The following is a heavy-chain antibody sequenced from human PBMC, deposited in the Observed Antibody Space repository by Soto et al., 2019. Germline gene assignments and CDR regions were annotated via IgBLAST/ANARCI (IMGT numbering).Heavy chain of an antibody. CDR3: ARDLGDCNSSGCFRNWFDP. Sequence: QVQLVQSGAEVKTPGASVKVSCRASGYSFRTPGISWVRQAPGQGLEWMGWISTYDDKTNFPQKFQGRITMTTDTSTSTAYMELRSLRSDDTAVYFCARDLGDCNSSGCFRNWFDPWGQGTLVTVSS. D-gene: IGHD6-19*01. V-gene: IGHV1-18*01. CDR1: GYSFRTPG. J-gene: IGHJ5*02. CDR2: ISTYDDKT.